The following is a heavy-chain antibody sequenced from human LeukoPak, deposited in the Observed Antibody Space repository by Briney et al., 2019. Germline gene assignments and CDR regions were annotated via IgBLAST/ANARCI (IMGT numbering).Heavy chain of an antibody. CDR3: ARGPMGYCSSTSCYPSAFDI. CDR1: GYTFTNYA. Sequence: EASVTVSCKASGYTFTNYAMNWVRQAPGQGLEWMGWINTNTGNPTYAQDFTGRFVSSLDTSVSTAYLQISSLKADDTAVYYCARGPMGYCSSTSCYPSAFDIWGQGTMVTVSS. CDR2: INTNTGNP. J-gene: IGHJ3*02. D-gene: IGHD2-2*01. V-gene: IGHV7-4-1*02.